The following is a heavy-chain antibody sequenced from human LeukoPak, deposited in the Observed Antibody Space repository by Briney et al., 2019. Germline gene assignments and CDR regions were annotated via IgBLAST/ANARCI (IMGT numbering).Heavy chain of an antibody. D-gene: IGHD2-2*01. J-gene: IGHJ6*02. CDR1: GFTVSSNY. V-gene: IGHV3-53*01. CDR2: IYRGGNT. CDR3: ARGYCSSTSCLHAGMDV. Sequence: GGSLRLSCAASGFTVSSNYMSWVRQAPGKGLEWVSVIYRGGNTYYADSVKGRFTISRDNSKNTRYLQMSRLRAEDTAVYYCARGYCSSTSCLHAGMDVWGQGTTVTVSS.